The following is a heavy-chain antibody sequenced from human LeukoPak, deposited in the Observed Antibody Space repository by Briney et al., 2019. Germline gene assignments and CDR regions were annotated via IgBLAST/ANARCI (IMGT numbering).Heavy chain of an antibody. J-gene: IGHJ6*03. Sequence: GASVKVSCKASGYTFTGYYMHWVRQAPGQGLEWMGWINPNSGGTNYAQKFQGRVTMTRDTSISIAYMELSRLRSDDTAVYYCARAPRSGYFYYYYYMDVWGKGTTVTVSS. D-gene: IGHD3-3*01. CDR3: ARAPRSGYFYYYYYMDV. CDR2: INPNSGGT. CDR1: GYTFTGYY. V-gene: IGHV1-2*02.